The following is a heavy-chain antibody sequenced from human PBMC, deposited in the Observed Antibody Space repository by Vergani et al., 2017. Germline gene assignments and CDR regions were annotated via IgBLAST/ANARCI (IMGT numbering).Heavy chain of an antibody. D-gene: IGHD3-10*01. J-gene: IGHJ3*02. V-gene: IGHV1-24*01. CDR1: GYTLTELS. CDR2: FDPEDGET. CDR3: ATEPIRITMVRGVIIRGGLHDAFDI. Sequence: QVQLVQSGAEVKKPGASVKVSCKVSGYTLTELSMHWVRQAPGKGLEWMGGFDPEDGETIYTQKFQGRVTMTEDTSTDTAYMGLSSLRSEDTAVYYCATEPIRITMVRGVIIRGGLHDAFDIWGQGTMVTVSS.